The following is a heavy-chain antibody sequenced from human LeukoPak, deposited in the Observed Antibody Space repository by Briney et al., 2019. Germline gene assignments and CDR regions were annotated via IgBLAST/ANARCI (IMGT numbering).Heavy chain of an antibody. J-gene: IGHJ3*02. CDR3: ARHLLGRTEAPPLDAFDI. CDR1: GLTFSSYA. V-gene: IGHV3-48*03. CDR2: ISSSGSTI. D-gene: IGHD2/OR15-2a*01. Sequence: GGSLRLSCAASGLTFSSYAMSWVRQAPGKGLEWVSYISSSGSTIYYADSVKGRFTISRDNAKNSLYLQMNSLRAEDTAMYYCARHLLGRTEAPPLDAFDIWGQGTMVTVSS.